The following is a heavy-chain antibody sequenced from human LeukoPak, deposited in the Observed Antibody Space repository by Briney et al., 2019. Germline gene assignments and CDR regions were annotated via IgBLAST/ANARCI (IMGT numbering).Heavy chain of an antibody. J-gene: IGHJ6*04. CDR1: GVTFSTYA. CDR2: IIPIFSTA. V-gene: IGHV1-69*13. D-gene: IGHD5-12*01. Sequence: ASVKVSCKASGVTFSTYAINWVRQAPGQGLEWMGGIIPIFSTANYAQKFQGRVTITADESTSTAYMELSSLRCEDTAMYYCARDNGGLGGYDHFYYYGMDVWGKGTTVTVSS. CDR3: ARDNGGLGGYDHFYYYGMDV.